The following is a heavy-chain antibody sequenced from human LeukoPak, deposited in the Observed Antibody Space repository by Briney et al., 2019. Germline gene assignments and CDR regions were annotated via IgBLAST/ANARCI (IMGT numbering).Heavy chain of an antibody. CDR3: ARSYYDSSGYYAFDY. J-gene: IGHJ4*02. Sequence: SVKVSCKASGGTFSSYAISWVRQAPGQGLEWMGGIIPIFGTANYAQKFQGRVTITADESTSTAYMELSSLRSEDTAVYYCARSYYDSSGYYAFDYWGQGTLVTVSS. V-gene: IGHV1-69*13. CDR2: IIPIFGTA. D-gene: IGHD3-22*01. CDR1: GGTFSSYA.